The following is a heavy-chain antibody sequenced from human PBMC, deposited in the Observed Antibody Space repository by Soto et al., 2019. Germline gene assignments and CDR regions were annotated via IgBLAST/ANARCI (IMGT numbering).Heavy chain of an antibody. CDR3: ARLNYDFWSGYYPAL. J-gene: IGHJ4*02. CDR1: GGSISSYY. Sequence: SETLSLTCTVSGGSISSYYWSWIRQPPGKGLEWIGYIYYSGSTNYNPSLKSRVTISVDTSKNQFSLKLSSVTAADTAVYYCARLNYDFWSGYYPALWGQGTLVTVSS. V-gene: IGHV4-59*08. D-gene: IGHD3-3*01. CDR2: IYYSGST.